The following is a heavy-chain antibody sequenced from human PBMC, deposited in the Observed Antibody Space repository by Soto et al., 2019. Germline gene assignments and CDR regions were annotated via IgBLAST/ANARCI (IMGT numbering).Heavy chain of an antibody. CDR1: GYDFTNYF. CDR2: INPSGGST. J-gene: IGHJ6*02. V-gene: IGHV1-46*01. CDR3: ARGSGSFVYGMDV. Sequence: QVQLVQSGAEVKKPGASVKVSCKALGYDFTNYFIHWVRQAPGQGLEWMGRINPSGGSTRYAQNFQGRVTMTSDTSTSTVHMERSSQRSDDTAVFYCARGSGSFVYGMDVWGQGTTVTVSS. D-gene: IGHD3-10*01.